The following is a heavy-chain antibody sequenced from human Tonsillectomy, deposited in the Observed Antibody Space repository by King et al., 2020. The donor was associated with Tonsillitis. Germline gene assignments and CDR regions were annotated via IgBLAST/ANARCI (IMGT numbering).Heavy chain of an antibody. Sequence: VQLVESGGGLVQPGGSLRLSCAASGFTFSSYGMSWVRQAPGRGLEWVASIKEDGGGKQYVGSVKGRFTISRDNAKNSLHLQMNSLRAEDTAAYYCARAVACNWFDPWGQGTLVTVSS. D-gene: IGHD6-19*01. J-gene: IGHJ5*02. CDR1: GFTFSSYG. V-gene: IGHV3-7*01. CDR3: ARAVACNWFDP. CDR2: IKEDGGGK.